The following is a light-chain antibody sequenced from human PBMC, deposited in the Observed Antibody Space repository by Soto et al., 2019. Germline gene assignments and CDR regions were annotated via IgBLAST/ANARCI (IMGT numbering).Light chain of an antibody. CDR1: QDIGKS. J-gene: IGKJ1*01. CDR3: QQTYSTPPET. CDR2: AAS. Sequence: DIQMTQSPSSLSESVGDRVTITCQASQDIGKSLNWYQQKPGKAPKVLNYAASSLQSGVPSRFSGSVSGTDFTLTVSSLQPEDFASYYCQQTYSTPPETFGQGTKVDIK. V-gene: IGKV1-39*01.